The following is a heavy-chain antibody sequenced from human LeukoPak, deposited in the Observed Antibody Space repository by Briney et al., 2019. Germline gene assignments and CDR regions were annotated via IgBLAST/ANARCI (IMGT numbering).Heavy chain of an antibody. J-gene: IGHJ4*02. CDR3: ARDYIGGWNDH. V-gene: IGHV3-7*01. Sequence: GGSLRLSCSASGFTFSSYWMSWVRQTTGKGLECVAKIREDGNEKFYVDSVKGRFTISRDNAKNSVYLQMNGLRVEDTAVYFCARDYIGGWNDHWGQGTLVTVSS. D-gene: IGHD3-16*01. CDR2: IREDGNEK. CDR1: GFTFSSYW.